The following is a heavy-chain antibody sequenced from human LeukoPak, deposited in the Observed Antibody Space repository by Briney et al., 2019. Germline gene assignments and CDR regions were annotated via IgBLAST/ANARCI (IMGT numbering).Heavy chain of an antibody. CDR2: ISDHNGNT. V-gene: IGHV1-18*01. Sequence: ASVKVSCKASGFTFTRYSITWVRQAPRKGDEWMGWISDHNGNTNYAQKYQGRVTMTTDTSTSTAYMELRSLRSDDTAVYYCARVVRSDSFDYDYYYAMDVWGQGTTVTVSS. CDR3: ARVVRSDSFDYDYYYAMDV. J-gene: IGHJ6*02. D-gene: IGHD2-8*01. CDR1: GFTFTRYS.